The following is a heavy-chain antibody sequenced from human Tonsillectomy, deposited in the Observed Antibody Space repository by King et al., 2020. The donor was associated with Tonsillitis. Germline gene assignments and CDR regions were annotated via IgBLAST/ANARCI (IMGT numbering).Heavy chain of an antibody. J-gene: IGHJ4*02. CDR1: GDSMTNHY. D-gene: IGHD2-2*01. CDR3: AGEYCNNTSCYFFDY. Sequence: VQLQESGPGLVKPSETLSLTCTVSGDSMTNHYWSWIRQPPGKGLEWIGYIYYSGSTKYNPSLKSRVTISMDTSKNQFSLRLSSVTAADSAVYYCAGEYCNNTSCYFFDYWGQGTLVTVSS. V-gene: IGHV4-59*11. CDR2: IYYSGST.